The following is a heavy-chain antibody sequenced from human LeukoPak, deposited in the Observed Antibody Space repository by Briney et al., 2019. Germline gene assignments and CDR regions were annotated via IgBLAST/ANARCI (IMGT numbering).Heavy chain of an antibody. V-gene: IGHV3-21*01. CDR1: GFTFSSYS. CDR2: ITITGSYI. J-gene: IGHJ6*03. Sequence: GGSLRLSCAASGFTFSSYSMNWVRQAPGKGLEWVASITITGSYIYYADSVQGRFTISRDNAKNSLYLQMNSLRAEDTAVYYCARDQRFLEHLYYYYMDVWGKGTTVTVSS. CDR3: ARDQRFLEHLYYYYMDV. D-gene: IGHD3-3*01.